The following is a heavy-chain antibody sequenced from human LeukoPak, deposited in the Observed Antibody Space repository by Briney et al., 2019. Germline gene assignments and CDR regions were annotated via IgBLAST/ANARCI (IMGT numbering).Heavy chain of an antibody. CDR2: INPSGGST. CDR1: GYTFTSYY. Sequence: GASVKVSCKASGYTFTSYYIHWVRQAPGHQLEWMGIINPSGGSTSYAQKLQGRVTMTRDTSKSTVYMQLSSLRSEDTAVYYCAVAYSYGRDAFDIWGQGTMVTVSS. V-gene: IGHV1-46*01. CDR3: AVAYSYGRDAFDI. D-gene: IGHD5-18*01. J-gene: IGHJ3*02.